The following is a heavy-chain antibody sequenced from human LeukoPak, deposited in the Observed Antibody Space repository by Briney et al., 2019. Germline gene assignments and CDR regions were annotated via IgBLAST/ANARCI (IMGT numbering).Heavy chain of an antibody. V-gene: IGHV3-7*03. J-gene: IGHJ5*02. D-gene: IGHD6-13*01. CDR2: IKQDGSEK. Sequence: GGSLRLSCAASGFTFSSYWMGWVRQAPGKGLEWVANIKQDGSEKYYVDSVKGRFTISRDNAKNSLYLQMNSLRAEDTAVYYCAREDGSSWYMWFDPWGQGTLVTVSS. CDR1: GFTFSSYW. CDR3: AREDGSSWYMWFDP.